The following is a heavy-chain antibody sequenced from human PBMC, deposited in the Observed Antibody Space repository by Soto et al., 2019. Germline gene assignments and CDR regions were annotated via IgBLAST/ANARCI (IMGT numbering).Heavy chain of an antibody. CDR1: GYSFTSYW. V-gene: IGHV5-51*01. J-gene: IGHJ6*02. Sequence: PCESQKISCKGSGYSFTSYWIGWVRQKPGKGLEWMGIIYPGDSDTRYSPSFQGQVTISADKSISTAYLQWSSLKASDTAMYYCARVPRSYYDCWSGYQGDYGMDVWGQGTTVTVSS. D-gene: IGHD3-3*01. CDR3: ARVPRSYYDCWSGYQGDYGMDV. CDR2: IYPGDSDT.